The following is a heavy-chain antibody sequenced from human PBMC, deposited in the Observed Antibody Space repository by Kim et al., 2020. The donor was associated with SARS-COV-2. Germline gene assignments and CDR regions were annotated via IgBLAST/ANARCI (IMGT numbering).Heavy chain of an antibody. J-gene: IGHJ4*02. V-gene: IGHV3-9*01. CDR3: AKDIGKLGAVAGTVFDY. Sequence: GGSLRLSCAASGVTFGDFAMHWVRQAPGKGLEWVSGISWNSADTDFGDSVKGRFIISRDNAKNSLYLQMNSLRPEDTALYYCAKDIGKLGAVAGTVFDYWGQGTLVTVSS. CDR1: GVTFGDFA. CDR2: ISWNSADT. D-gene: IGHD6-19*01.